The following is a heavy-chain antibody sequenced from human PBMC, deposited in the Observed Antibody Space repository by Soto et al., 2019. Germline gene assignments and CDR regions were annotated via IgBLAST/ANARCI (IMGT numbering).Heavy chain of an antibody. J-gene: IGHJ4*01. CDR1: GFTFSPFW. CDR3: AKGSNHFDY. V-gene: IGHV3-74*01. CDR2: INSDGNST. Sequence: GGSLRLSCAASGFTFSPFWMHWVRQVPGKGPVWVSRINSDGNSTSYADSVKGRFTISRDNAKNTLYLQMNSLRAEDTVVYYCAKGSNHFDYWGHGTMVTAAS.